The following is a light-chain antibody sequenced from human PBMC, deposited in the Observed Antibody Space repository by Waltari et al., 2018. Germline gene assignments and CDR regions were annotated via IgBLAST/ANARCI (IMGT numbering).Light chain of an antibody. Sequence: IQLTQSPSSLSASVGDRVTISCRASHDISSHFAWYQQKPGKAPTLLIYPASTLESGVPSRFSGSGSGTEFTLTITSLQPEDFATYFCQDLHDYPVFGPGTKVDIK. V-gene: IGKV1-9*01. CDR3: QDLHDYPV. J-gene: IGKJ3*01. CDR1: HDISSH. CDR2: PAS.